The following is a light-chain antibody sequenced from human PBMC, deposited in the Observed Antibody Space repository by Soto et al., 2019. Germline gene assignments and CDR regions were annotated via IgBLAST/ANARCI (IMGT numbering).Light chain of an antibody. CDR1: QSVSSY. CDR2: DAS. CDR3: QQRSNWPPTWT. Sequence: EIVLSQSPATLSLSPGERATLSCRASQSVSSYLAWYQHKPGQAPRLLIYDASKRATGIPARFSGSGSGTDFPLTISSLEPEDFAVYYCQQRSNWPPTWTFGQGTTVEVK. V-gene: IGKV3-11*01. J-gene: IGKJ1*01.